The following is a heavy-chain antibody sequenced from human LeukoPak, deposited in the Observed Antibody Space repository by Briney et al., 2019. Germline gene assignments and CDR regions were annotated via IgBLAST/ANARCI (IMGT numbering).Heavy chain of an antibody. CDR1: GFTFDDYA. Sequence: GGSLRLSCAASGFTFDDYAMHWVRQAPGKGLEWVSAISGSGGSTYYADSVKGRFTISRDNSKNTLYLQMNSLRAEDTAVYYCAKVRSGGYARLAYWGQGTLVTVSS. J-gene: IGHJ4*02. V-gene: IGHV3-23*01. CDR2: ISGSGGST. CDR3: AKVRSGGYARLAY. D-gene: IGHD5-12*01.